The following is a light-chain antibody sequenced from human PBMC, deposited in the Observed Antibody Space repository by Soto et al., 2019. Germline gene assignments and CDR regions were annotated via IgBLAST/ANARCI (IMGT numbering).Light chain of an antibody. CDR2: EVS. J-gene: IGLJ2*01. V-gene: IGLV2-14*01. Sequence: ALTQPASVSGSPGQSITISCTGTSSDVGGYNYVSWYQQHPGKAPKLMIYEVSNRPSGVSNRFSGSKSGNTASLTISGLQAEDEADYYCSSYTSSNTVVFGGGTKLTVL. CDR1: SSDVGGYNY. CDR3: SSYTSSNTVV.